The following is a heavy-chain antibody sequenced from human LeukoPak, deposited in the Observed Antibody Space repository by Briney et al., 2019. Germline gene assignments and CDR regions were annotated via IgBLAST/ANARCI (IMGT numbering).Heavy chain of an antibody. CDR3: AKGYYFDILSGYSSLDS. CDR2: ISNSGDIT. V-gene: IGHV3-23*01. D-gene: IGHD3-9*01. Sequence: GGSLRLSCAASGFTFITSAMNWVRQAPGKGLEWVSTISNSGDITYYADSIKGRFTISRDDSKNTLYLQMNSLRAEDTAAYYCAKGYYFDILSGYSSLDSWGQGTLVTVSS. CDR1: GFTFITSA. J-gene: IGHJ4*02.